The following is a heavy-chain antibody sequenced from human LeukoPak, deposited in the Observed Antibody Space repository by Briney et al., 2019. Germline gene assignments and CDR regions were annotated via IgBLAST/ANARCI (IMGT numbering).Heavy chain of an antibody. D-gene: IGHD2-2*01. CDR3: ARNCSSSRCQDVFDI. J-gene: IGHJ3*02. Sequence: SETLSLTCGVSGYSVDSTYYWGWIRQPPGKGLEWIGSIYNSGSTHYNPSLKSRVTISVATSKNHFSLQLSSVTAADTAVYFCARNCSSSRCQDVFDIWGQGTMVTVSS. CDR2: IYNSGST. V-gene: IGHV4-38-2*01. CDR1: GYSVDSTYY.